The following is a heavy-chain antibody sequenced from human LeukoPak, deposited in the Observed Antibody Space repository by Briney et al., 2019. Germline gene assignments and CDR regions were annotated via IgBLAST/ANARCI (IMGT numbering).Heavy chain of an antibody. CDR3: ARESGDCALDY. D-gene: IGHD2-21*02. J-gene: IGHJ4*02. CDR2: IHHGGNS. Sequence: SETLSPTCAVSSASISSGGYSWSWIRQPPGKGLEWVRYIHHGGNSCSSPSLKSRVTISVDTSKNQFSLKLSSVTAADTAVYYCARESGDCALDYWGQGTLVTVSS. CDR1: SASISSGGYS. V-gene: IGHV4-30-2*01.